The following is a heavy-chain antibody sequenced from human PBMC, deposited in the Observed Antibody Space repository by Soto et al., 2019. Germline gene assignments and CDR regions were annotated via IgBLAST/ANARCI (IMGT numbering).Heavy chain of an antibody. D-gene: IGHD4-4*01. J-gene: IGHJ6*02. V-gene: IGHV3-23*01. CDR1: GFTFSHYA. CDR3: ARGKYSSPRGGLDV. Sequence: GALRLSCAASGFTFSHYAMNSVRQAPGRGLEWVSGISGSGDKTDYADPVKGRFTISRDNSKNTLYLQMTSLRAEDTAIYYCARGKYSSPRGGLDVWGQGTPVTVSS. CDR2: ISGSGDKT.